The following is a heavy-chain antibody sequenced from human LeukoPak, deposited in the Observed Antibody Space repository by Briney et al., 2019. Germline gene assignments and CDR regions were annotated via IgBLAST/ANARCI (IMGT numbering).Heavy chain of an antibody. J-gene: IGHJ3*02. Sequence: ASVKVSCKASGYSFTGHYMHWVRQAPGQGLEGMGWINPKSGGTNYAQKVQGRVTMTRHTSISTAYMDMSSLRSDDTAVYYCARNLWFGESSDAFDMWGQGTMVTVSS. V-gene: IGHV1-2*02. D-gene: IGHD3-10*01. CDR2: INPKSGGT. CDR1: GYSFTGHY. CDR3: ARNLWFGESSDAFDM.